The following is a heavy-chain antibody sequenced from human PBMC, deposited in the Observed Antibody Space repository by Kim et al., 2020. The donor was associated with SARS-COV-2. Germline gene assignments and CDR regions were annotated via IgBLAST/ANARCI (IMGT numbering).Heavy chain of an antibody. V-gene: IGHV1-69*01. Sequence: NYARKFQGRVTSTADESTSTAYMELRSLRSEDTAVYYCAHYSNYGRGVDYWGQGTLVTVSS. J-gene: IGHJ4*02. CDR3: AHYSNYGRGVDY. D-gene: IGHD4-4*01.